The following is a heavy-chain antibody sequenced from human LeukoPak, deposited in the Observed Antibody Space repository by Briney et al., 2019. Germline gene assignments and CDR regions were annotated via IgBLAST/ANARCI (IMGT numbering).Heavy chain of an antibody. D-gene: IGHD6-19*01. J-gene: IGHJ4*02. CDR1: RGSMNNSSYY. CDR2: IYYRGST. Sequence: SETLSLTCTVSRGSMNNSSYYSGWIRQPPGKGLEWIGSIYYRGSTYYNPSLKSRDTISVDTSQHQFCLTLTSVTPLDTAVHYCARSPYSTVCYVYWGKRPLVTVSS. V-gene: IGHV4-39*07. CDR3: ARSPYSTVCYVY.